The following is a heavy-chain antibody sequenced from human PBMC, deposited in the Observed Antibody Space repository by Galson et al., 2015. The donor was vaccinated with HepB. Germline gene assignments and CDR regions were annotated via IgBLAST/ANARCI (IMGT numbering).Heavy chain of an antibody. CDR2: MNPNSGNT. J-gene: IGHJ5*02. CDR1: GYTFTSYD. Sequence: SVKVSCKASGYTFTSYDINWVRQATGQGLEWMGWMNPNSGNTGYAQKFQGRVTMTRNTSISTAYMELSSLRSEDTAVYYCARLYSSGWYFGENWFDPWGQGTLVTVSS. D-gene: IGHD6-19*01. CDR3: ARLYSSGWYFGENWFDP. V-gene: IGHV1-8*01.